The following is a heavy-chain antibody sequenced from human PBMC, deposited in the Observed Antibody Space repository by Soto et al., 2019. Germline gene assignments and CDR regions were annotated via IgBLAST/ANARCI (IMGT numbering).Heavy chain of an antibody. D-gene: IGHD4-17*01. V-gene: IGHV4-34*01. CDR1: GGSFSGYY. CDR2: INHSGST. CDR3: ARGRGYGGNSGYFDY. Sequence: QVQLQQWGAGLLKPSETLSLTCAVYGGSFSGYYWSWIRQPPGQGLEWIGEINHSGSTNYNPSLKSRVTISVDTSKNQFSLKLSSVTAADTAVYYCARGRGYGGNSGYFDYWGQGTLVTVSS. J-gene: IGHJ4*02.